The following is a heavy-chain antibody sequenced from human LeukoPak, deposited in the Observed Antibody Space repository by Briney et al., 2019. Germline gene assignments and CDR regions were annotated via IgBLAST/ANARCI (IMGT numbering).Heavy chain of an antibody. CDR3: ARSNRAVGPAFDI. D-gene: IGHD1-14*01. CDR1: GDSVSSYSAA. V-gene: IGHV6-1*01. Sequence: SQTLSLTCAISGDSVSSYSAAWNWIRQSPSRGLEWLGRTYYGSRWSNDYAVSVESRITINPDTSKNQFSLQLSSVTPEDTAVYYCARSNRAVGPAFDIWGQGTMVTVSS. J-gene: IGHJ3*02. CDR2: TYYGSRWSN.